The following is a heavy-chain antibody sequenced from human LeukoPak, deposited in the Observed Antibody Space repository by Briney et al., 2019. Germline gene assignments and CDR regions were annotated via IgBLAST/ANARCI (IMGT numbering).Heavy chain of an antibody. Sequence: SETLSLTYTVSGGSISSSSYYWSWIRQPAGKGLEWIGRFHTRGSTNYNPSLKSRVIISVDTSKNQFSLKLNSVTAADTAVYYCARVDGSCSGGSCPSGNWFDPWGQGTLVTVSS. D-gene: IGHD2-15*01. J-gene: IGHJ5*02. CDR2: FHTRGST. CDR3: ARVDGSCSGGSCPSGNWFDP. V-gene: IGHV4-61*02. CDR1: GGSISSSSYY.